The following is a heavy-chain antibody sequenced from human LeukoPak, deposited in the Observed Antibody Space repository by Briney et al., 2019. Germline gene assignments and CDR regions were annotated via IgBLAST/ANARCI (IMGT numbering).Heavy chain of an antibody. Sequence: SVKVSCKASGYPFNNYYVHWVRQAPGQGLEWMGGIFPIFGTANYAQKFQGRVTITADKSTSTAYMELSSLRSEDTAVYYCARDLRIRYCSGGSCYSGFDPWGQGTLVTVSS. CDR1: GYPFNNYY. CDR3: ARDLRIRYCSGGSCYSGFDP. CDR2: IFPIFGTA. D-gene: IGHD2-15*01. J-gene: IGHJ5*02. V-gene: IGHV1-69*06.